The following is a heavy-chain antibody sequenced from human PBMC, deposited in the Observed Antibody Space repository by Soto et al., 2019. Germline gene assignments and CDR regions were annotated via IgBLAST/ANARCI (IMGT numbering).Heavy chain of an antibody. V-gene: IGHV3-21*01. CDR3: ARDNYYDSSGYYLHSGYYYGMDV. CDR1: GFTFSSYS. CDR2: ISSSSSYI. J-gene: IGHJ6*02. D-gene: IGHD3-22*01. Sequence: EVQLVESGGGLVKPGGSLRLSCAASGFTFSSYSMNWVRQAPGKGLEWVSSISSSSSYIYYADSVKGRFTISRDNAKNSLYLQMNSLRAEDTAVYYCARDNYYDSSGYYLHSGYYYGMDVWGQGTTVTVSS.